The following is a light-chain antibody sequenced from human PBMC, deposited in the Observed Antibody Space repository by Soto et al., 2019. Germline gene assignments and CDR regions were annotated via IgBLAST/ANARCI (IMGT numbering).Light chain of an antibody. CDR3: QSYDSSLSSYV. J-gene: IGLJ1*01. CDR2: GNT. CDR1: SSNIGAGYD. V-gene: IGLV1-40*01. Sequence: QSVLTQPPSVSRAPGQRVTISCTGSSSNIGAGYDVHWYQQLPGTAPKLLIYGNTNRPSGVPDRFSGSKSGTSASLAITGLQAEDEADYYCQSYDSSLSSYVFGTGTKLTVL.